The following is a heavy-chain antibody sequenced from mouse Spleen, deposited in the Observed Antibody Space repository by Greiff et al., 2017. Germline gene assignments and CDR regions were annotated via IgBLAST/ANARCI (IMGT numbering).Heavy chain of an antibody. D-gene: IGHD1-1*01. CDR3: ARYDYGSSQYYFDY. CDR1: GYTFTNYW. Sequence: QVQLQQSGAELVRPGTSVKMSCKASGYTFTNYWIGWAKQRPGHGLEWIGDIYPGGGYTNYNEKFKGEATLTADKSSSTAYMQFSSLTSEDSAIYYCARYDYGSSQYYFDYWGQGTTLTVSS. V-gene: IGHV1-63*01. CDR2: IYPGGGYT. J-gene: IGHJ2*01.